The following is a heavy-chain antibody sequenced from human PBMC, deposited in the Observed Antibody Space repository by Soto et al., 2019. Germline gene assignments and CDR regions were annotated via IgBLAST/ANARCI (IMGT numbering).Heavy chain of an antibody. V-gene: IGHV1-3*01. Sequence: QVQLVQSGAEVKKPGASVKVSCKASGYTFTSYSMHWVRQAPGQRIEWMGWISAGNGNTANSQNFQGKVTITRDTSASTVSMKLSSLRSKDTAVYYCARNGIFLWFGESSYMEVWGKGTSVNVSS. CDR3: ARNGIFLWFGESSYMEV. CDR2: ISAGNGNT. CDR1: GYTFTSYS. J-gene: IGHJ6*03. D-gene: IGHD3-10*01.